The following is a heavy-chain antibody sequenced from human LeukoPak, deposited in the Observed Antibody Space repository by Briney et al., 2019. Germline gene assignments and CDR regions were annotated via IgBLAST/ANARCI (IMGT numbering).Heavy chain of an antibody. J-gene: IGHJ3*02. CDR2: ISYDGSNK. Sequence: GGSLRLSCAASGFTFSSYGMHWVRQAPGKGLEWVAVISYDGSNKYYADSVKGRFTISRDNSKNTLYLQMNSLRAEGTAVYYCAKDEVGAKPKGAFDIWGQGTMVTVSS. D-gene: IGHD1-26*01. CDR3: AKDEVGAKPKGAFDI. V-gene: IGHV3-30*18. CDR1: GFTFSSYG.